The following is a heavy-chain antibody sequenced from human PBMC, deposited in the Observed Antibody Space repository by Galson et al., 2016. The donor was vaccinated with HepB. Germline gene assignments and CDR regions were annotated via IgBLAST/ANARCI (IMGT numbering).Heavy chain of an antibody. CDR2: INAGNGDT. CDR1: GYTFTYYA. V-gene: IGHV1-3*01. D-gene: IGHD2-15*01. J-gene: IGHJ6*02. CDR3: ARDIVVVVAAERVVDDDYCMDG. Sequence: SVKVSCKASGYTFTYYAMHWLRQAPGQSLEWMGWINAGNGDTKYSENFQGRVTITRDTSASTAYMEVSRLRSEDTAIYYCARDIVVVVAAERVVDDDYCMDGWGQGTTVTVSS.